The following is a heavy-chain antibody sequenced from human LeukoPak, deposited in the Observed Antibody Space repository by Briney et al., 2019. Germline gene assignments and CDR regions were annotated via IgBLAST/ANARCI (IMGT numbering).Heavy chain of an antibody. CDR2: IYYSGST. D-gene: IGHD3-16*01. V-gene: IGHV4-59*01. CDR1: GGSISSYY. J-gene: IGHJ4*02. Sequence: SETLSLTCTVSGGSISSYYWSWIRQPPGKGLEWIGYIYYSGSTNYNPSPKSRVTISVDTSKNQFSLKLSSVTAADTAVYHCARGISPYYFDYWGQGTLVTVSS. CDR3: ARGISPYYFDY.